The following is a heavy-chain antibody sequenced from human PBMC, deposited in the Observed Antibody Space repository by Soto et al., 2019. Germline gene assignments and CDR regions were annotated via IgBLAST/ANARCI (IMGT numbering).Heavy chain of an antibody. D-gene: IGHD4-17*01. J-gene: IGHJ6*02. CDR1: GGTFSSYA. Sequence: SVKVSCKASGGTFSSYAISWVRQAPGQGLEWMGGIIPIFGTANYAQKFQGRVTITADESTSTAYMEPSSLRSEDTAVYYCAREPTVTTEYYYYYGMDVWGQGTTVTVSS. CDR3: AREPTVTTEYYYYYGMDV. CDR2: IIPIFGTA. V-gene: IGHV1-69*13.